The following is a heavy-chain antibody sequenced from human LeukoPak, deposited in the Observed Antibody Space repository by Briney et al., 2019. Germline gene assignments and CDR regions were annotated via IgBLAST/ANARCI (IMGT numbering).Heavy chain of an antibody. J-gene: IGHJ4*02. CDR1: GYSISSGYY. Sequence: SETLSLTCAVSGYSISSGYYWGWIRQPPGKGLEWIGSIYHSGSTYYNPSLKSRVTISVDTSKNQFSLKLSSVTAADTAVYFCARASTTFDDWGQGTLVTVSS. CDR3: ARASTTFDD. V-gene: IGHV4-38-2*01. D-gene: IGHD1-14*01. CDR2: IYHSGST.